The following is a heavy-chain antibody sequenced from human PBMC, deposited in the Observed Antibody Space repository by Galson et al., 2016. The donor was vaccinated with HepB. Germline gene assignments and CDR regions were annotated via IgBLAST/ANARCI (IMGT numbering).Heavy chain of an antibody. CDR1: GFTFSGHW. J-gene: IGHJ4*02. Sequence: SLRLSCAASGFTFSGHWMHWVRQGPGKGLVWVSSIFNDGTFTRYSDSVKGRFTISRDNAKNTLYLQMNSLRDEDTAVYYCARDRWAYSTRATALDYWGQGTLVTVSS. CDR3: ARDRWAYSTRATALDY. D-gene: IGHD6-13*01. CDR2: IFNDGTFT. V-gene: IGHV3-74*01.